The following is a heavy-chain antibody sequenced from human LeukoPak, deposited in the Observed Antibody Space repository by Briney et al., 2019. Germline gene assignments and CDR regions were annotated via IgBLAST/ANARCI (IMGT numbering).Heavy chain of an antibody. D-gene: IGHD5-18*01. V-gene: IGHV4-34*01. Sequence: SETLSLTCAVYGGSFSGYYWSWIRQPPGKGLGWIGEINHSGSTNYNPSLKSRVTISVDTSKNQFSLKLSSVTAADTAVYYCARGGVRGYSYGLHTTLGVWGQGTLVTVSS. CDR2: INHSGST. CDR3: ARGGVRGYSYGLHTTLGV. CDR1: GGSFSGYY. J-gene: IGHJ4*02.